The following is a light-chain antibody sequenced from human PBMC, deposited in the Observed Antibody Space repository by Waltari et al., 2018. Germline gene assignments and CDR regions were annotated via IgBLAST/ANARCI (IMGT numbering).Light chain of an antibody. CDR1: QSVSRT. CDR3: QKYGTLPAT. CDR2: DAS. J-gene: IGKJ1*01. Sequence: EIVFTQSPGTLSVSPGERATLSCRASQSVSRTLAWYQQKPGQAPRLLIYDASTWATGIPDRFSGSGSGTDFSLTISRLEPEDFAVYYCQKYGTLPATFGQGTKVQIK. V-gene: IGKV3-20*01.